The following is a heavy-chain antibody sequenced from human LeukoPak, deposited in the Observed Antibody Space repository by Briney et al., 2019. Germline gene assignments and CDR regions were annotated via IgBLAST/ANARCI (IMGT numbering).Heavy chain of an antibody. J-gene: IGHJ4*02. CDR3: ARRDSSGSHYFDY. V-gene: IGHV3-23*01. D-gene: IGHD3-22*01. CDR1: GFTLSRYP. CDR2: FSRSGDTT. Sequence: GGSLRLSCAASGFTLSRYPMSWVRLAPGKGLEGVSSFSRSGDTTYYAASVKGRFTISRDNSKNTLYLHMNSLRAEDTAVYYCARRDSSGSHYFDYWGQGTLVTVSS.